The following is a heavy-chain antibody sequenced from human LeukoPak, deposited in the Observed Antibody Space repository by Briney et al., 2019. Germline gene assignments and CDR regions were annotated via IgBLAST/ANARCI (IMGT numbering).Heavy chain of an antibody. D-gene: IGHD3-22*01. CDR3: ARHSSGFYSPFFDY. CDR2: TYHTATS. CDR1: GGSVSSYY. V-gene: IGHV4-59*08. Sequence: PETLSLTCTVSGGSVSSYYWGWIRQFPGKGLDFIGFTYHTATSNYNPSLKSRVSMSIDMSKNALYLNLSSVTAADTAIYYCARHSSGFYSPFFDYWGRGALVTVSS. J-gene: IGHJ4*02.